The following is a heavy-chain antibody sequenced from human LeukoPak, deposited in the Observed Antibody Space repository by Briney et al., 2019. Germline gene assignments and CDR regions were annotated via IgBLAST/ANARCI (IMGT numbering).Heavy chain of an antibody. D-gene: IGHD2-21*02. CDR3: ARNGDSSFWYVDL. CDR1: GFTFSSYA. Sequence: PGRSLRLSCAASGFTFSSYALHWVRQVPGKGLEWVAIIYTGGSTYYADSVKGRFTVSRDIPKNTLFLQMNSLRVEDTAVYYCARNGDSSFWYVDLWGRGTLVSVSS. J-gene: IGHJ2*01. V-gene: IGHV3-53*01. CDR2: IYTGGST.